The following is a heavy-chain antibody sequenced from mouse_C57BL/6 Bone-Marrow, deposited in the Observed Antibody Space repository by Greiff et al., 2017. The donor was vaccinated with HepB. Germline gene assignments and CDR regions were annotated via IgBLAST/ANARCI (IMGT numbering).Heavy chain of an antibody. CDR2: IDPANGNT. J-gene: IGHJ1*03. D-gene: IGHD1-1*01. CDR3: ARSGTTVVDWYFDV. V-gene: IGHV14-3*01. CDR1: GFNIKNTY. Sequence: VQLKESVAELVRPGASVKLSCTASGFNIKNTYMHWVKQRPEQGLEWIGRIDPANGNTKYAPKFQGKATITADTSSNTAYLQLSSLTSEDSAVYYCARSGTTVVDWYFDVWGTGTTVTVSS.